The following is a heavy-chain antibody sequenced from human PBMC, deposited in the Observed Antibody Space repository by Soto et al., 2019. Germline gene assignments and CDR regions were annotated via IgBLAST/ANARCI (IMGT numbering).Heavy chain of an antibody. Sequence: QVQLVESGGGVVQPGGSLRLSCVASGFDFGSYGMQWVRRAPGKGLEWMAVIWYDGSTAYYADSVKGRFTISRDNSKNTLFLHLNSLTAEDTAVYFCARAGVRGFLVPVFYGLDVWGNGPTVTVSS. J-gene: IGHJ6*04. V-gene: IGHV3-33*01. CDR2: IWYDGSTA. D-gene: IGHD3-10*01. CDR1: GFDFGSYG. CDR3: ARAGVRGFLVPVFYGLDV.